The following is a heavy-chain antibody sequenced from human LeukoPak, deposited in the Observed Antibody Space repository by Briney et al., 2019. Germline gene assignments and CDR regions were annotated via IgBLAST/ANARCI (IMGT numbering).Heavy chain of an antibody. J-gene: IGHJ6*02. D-gene: IGHD1-1*01. CDR1: GGSISSYY. CDR2: IYTSGST. V-gene: IGHV4-4*07. CDR3: ARDNWNSYYYNYYGMDV. Sequence: PSETLSLTCTVSGGSISSYYWSWIRQPAGKGLEWIGRIYTSGSTNYNPSLKSRVTMSVDTSKNQFSLKLSSVTAADTAVYYYARDNWNSYYYNYYGMDVWGQGTTVTVSS.